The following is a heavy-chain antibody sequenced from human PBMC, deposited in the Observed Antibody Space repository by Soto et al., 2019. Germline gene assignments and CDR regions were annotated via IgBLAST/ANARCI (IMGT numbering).Heavy chain of an antibody. CDR3: AKIGALSVTKAGAFDI. CDR1: GFTFSSYA. J-gene: IGHJ3*02. V-gene: IGHV3-23*01. D-gene: IGHD4-17*01. CDR2: ISGSGGST. Sequence: GGSLRLSCAASGFTFSSYAMSWVRQAPGKGLEWVSAISGSGGSTYYADSVKGRFTISRDNSKNTLYLQMNSLRAEDTAVYYCAKIGALSVTKAGAFDIWGQGTMVTVSS.